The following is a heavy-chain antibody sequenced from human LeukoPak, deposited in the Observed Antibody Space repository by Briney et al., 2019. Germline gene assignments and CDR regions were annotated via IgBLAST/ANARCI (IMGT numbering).Heavy chain of an antibody. CDR1: GYTFTSYY. Sequence: ASVKVSCKASGYTFTSYYMHWVRQAPGQGLEWMGIINPSGGSTSYAQKFQGRVTITTDESTSTAYMELSSLRSEDTAVYYCASSPESVRGVIYFDYWGQGTLVTVSS. CDR2: INPSGGST. V-gene: IGHV1-46*01. J-gene: IGHJ4*02. D-gene: IGHD3-10*02. CDR3: ASSPESVRGVIYFDY.